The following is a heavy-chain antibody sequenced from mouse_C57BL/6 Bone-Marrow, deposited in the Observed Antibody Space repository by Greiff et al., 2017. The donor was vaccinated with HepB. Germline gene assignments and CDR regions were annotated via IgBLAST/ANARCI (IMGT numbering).Heavy chain of an antibody. CDR2: IWSGGST. CDR1: GFSLTSYG. V-gene: IGHV2-2*01. J-gene: IGHJ3*01. Sequence: VQLQESGPGLVQPSQSLSITCTVSGFSLTSYGVHWVRQSPGKGLEWLGVIWSGGSTDYNAAFISRLSISKDNSKSQVFFKMNSLQADDTAIYYCAGGDGNYPAWFAYWGQGTLVTVSA. CDR3: AGGDGNYPAWFAY. D-gene: IGHD2-1*01.